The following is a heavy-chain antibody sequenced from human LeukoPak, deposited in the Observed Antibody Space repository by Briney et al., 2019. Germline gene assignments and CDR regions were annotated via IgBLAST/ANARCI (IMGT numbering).Heavy chain of an antibody. J-gene: IGHJ4*02. CDR1: GFTLSSYA. CDR2: ISGSGGST. Sequence: GGSLRLSCAASGFTLSSYAMSWVRQAPGKGLGWVSAISGSGGSTFYADSVKGWFSIARDNSKNTLYLKMNSLRAEDKALYYCAKDRMVRGAYFDYWGQGTLVTVSS. D-gene: IGHD3-10*01. CDR3: AKDRMVRGAYFDY. V-gene: IGHV3-23*01.